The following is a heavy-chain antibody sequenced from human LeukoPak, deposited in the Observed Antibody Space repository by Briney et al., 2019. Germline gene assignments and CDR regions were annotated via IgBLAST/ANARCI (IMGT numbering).Heavy chain of an antibody. Sequence: ASVKVSCKASGYAFTSYGISWVRQAPGQGLEWMRWISAYNGNTNYAQKLQGRVTMTTDTSTSTAYMELRSLRSDDTAVYFCARGDYYGSGNYYKKTVDFWGQGTLVTVSS. J-gene: IGHJ4*02. CDR3: ARGDYYGSGNYYKKTVDF. D-gene: IGHD3-10*01. CDR2: ISAYNGNT. CDR1: GYAFTSYG. V-gene: IGHV1-18*01.